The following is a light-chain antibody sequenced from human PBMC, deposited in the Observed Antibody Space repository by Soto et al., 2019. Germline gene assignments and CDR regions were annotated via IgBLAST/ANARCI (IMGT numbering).Light chain of an antibody. CDR2: GAS. CDR3: QQYAGPPTT. Sequence: EIVMTQSPGTLSLSPGDRATLSCRASQTVSNNYLAWCQQKPGQAPRVIMYGASRRATGIPDRFSGGGSGTDFTLTISRLEPEDFAVYFCQQYAGPPTTFGQGTLLAIK. CDR1: QTVSNNY. J-gene: IGKJ5*01. V-gene: IGKV3-20*01.